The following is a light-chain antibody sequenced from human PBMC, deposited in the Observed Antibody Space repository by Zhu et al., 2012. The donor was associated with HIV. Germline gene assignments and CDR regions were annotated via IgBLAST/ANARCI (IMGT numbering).Light chain of an antibody. CDR3: QQYNDWPPWT. V-gene: IGKV3-15*01. Sequence: IVLTQSPATLSLSPGERATLSCRASQSVRTDLAWYQQKPGQAPRLLIYGASARATGIPARFSGSGSGTEFTLTISSLQSEDFAVYYCQQYNDWPPWTFGQGTKVEIK. CDR1: QSVRTD. CDR2: GAS. J-gene: IGKJ1*01.